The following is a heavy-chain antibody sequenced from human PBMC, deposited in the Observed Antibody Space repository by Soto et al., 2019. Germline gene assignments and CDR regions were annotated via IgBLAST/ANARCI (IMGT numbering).Heavy chain of an antibody. J-gene: IGHJ6*02. CDR3: ARYDFWSGYLPAGMDV. V-gene: IGHV3-48*03. Sequence: LRLSCAASGFTFSSYEMNWVRQAPGKGLEWVSYISSSGSTIYYADSVKGRFTISRDNAKNSLYLQMNSLRAEDTAVYYCARYDFWSGYLPAGMDVWGQGTTVTVSS. CDR2: ISSSGSTI. D-gene: IGHD3-3*01. CDR1: GFTFSSYE.